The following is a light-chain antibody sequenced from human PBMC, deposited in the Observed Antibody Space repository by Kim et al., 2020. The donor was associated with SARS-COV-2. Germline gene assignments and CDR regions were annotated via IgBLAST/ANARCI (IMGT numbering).Light chain of an antibody. V-gene: IGLV3-19*01. CDR2: GKN. Sequence: ALGQTVRSTCQGDSLRSYYASWYQQKPGTAPVLVIYGKNNRPSGIPDRFSGSSSGNTASLTITGAQAEDEADYYCNSRDSSGNHVVFGGGTQLTVL. CDR3: NSRDSSGNHVV. CDR1: SLRSYY. J-gene: IGLJ2*01.